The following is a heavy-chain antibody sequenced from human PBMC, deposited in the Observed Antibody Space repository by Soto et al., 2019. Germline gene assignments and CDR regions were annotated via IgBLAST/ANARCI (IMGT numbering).Heavy chain of an antibody. V-gene: IGHV4-39*01. CDR2: IYYSGST. CDR1: GGSISSSSYY. J-gene: IGHJ5*02. CDR3: ARVAEYDILTGYYATPS. Sequence: SETLSLTCTVSGGSISSSSYYWGWIRQPPGKGLEWIGSIYYSGSTYYNPSLKSRVTISVDTSKNQFSLKLSSVTAADTAVYYCARVAEYDILTGYYATPSWGQGTLVTVSS. D-gene: IGHD3-9*01.